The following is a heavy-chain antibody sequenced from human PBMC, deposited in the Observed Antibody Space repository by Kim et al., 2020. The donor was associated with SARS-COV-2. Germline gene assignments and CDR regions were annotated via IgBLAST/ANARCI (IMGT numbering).Heavy chain of an antibody. CDR1: SDSISSGTYY. CDR2: VHYRGTT. J-gene: IGHJ4*02. V-gene: IGHV4-39*02. D-gene: IGHD3-9*01. Sequence: SETLSLTCTVSSDSISSGTYYWGWIRQTPAKGLEWIGSVHYRGTTYYNPSLQSRVTLSVDTSKNQFSLRVTSVTASDTAVYYCVTVHRSGDGTGTDWVGHLSYWGQGALVTVSS. CDR3: VTVHRSGDGTGTDWVGHLSY.